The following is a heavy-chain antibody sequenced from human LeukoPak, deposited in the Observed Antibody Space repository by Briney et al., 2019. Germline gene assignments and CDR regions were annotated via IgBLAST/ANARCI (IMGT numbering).Heavy chain of an antibody. CDR3: AGINYDFWSGYYMVYDY. D-gene: IGHD3-3*01. Sequence: SQTLSLTCTVSGGSISSGSYYWSWIRQPAGKGLEWVGRIYTSGSTNYNPSLKSRVTISVDTSKNQFSLKLSSVTAADTAVYYCAGINYDFWSGYYMVYDYWGQGTLVTVSS. CDR1: GGSISSGSYY. CDR2: IYTSGST. V-gene: IGHV4-61*02. J-gene: IGHJ4*02.